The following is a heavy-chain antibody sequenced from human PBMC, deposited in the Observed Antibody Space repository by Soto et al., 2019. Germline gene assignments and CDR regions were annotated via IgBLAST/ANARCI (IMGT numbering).Heavy chain of an antibody. CDR1: GGSISSYF. V-gene: IGHV4-59*03. CDR2: IYDDGTT. J-gene: IGHJ3*01. Sequence: PETLSLTCSVSGGSISSYFRNWLRQPPGKGLEWIGYIYDDGTTDYNPSLKSRVTILLDMSKNQFSLKLSSVTAADTAVYYCVSSRSAIYGDALDVWGQGTMVTVSS. CDR3: VSSRSAIYGDALDV. D-gene: IGHD2-2*01.